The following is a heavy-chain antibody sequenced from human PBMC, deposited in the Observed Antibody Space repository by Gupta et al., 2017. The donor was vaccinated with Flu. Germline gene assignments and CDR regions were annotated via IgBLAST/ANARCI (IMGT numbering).Heavy chain of an antibody. CDR1: GFTFSNAW. V-gene: IGHV3-15*01. CDR2: IKSKTDGGTT. Sequence: EVQLVESGGGLVKPGGSLRLSCAVSGFTFSNAWMSWVRQAPGKGLEWVGRIKSKTDGGTTDYAAPVKGRFTISRDDSKNTLYLQMNSLKTEDTAVYYCTNDIVVVPAASYYYYGMDVWGQGTTVTVSS. CDR3: TNDIVVVPAASYYYYGMDV. D-gene: IGHD2-2*01. J-gene: IGHJ6*02.